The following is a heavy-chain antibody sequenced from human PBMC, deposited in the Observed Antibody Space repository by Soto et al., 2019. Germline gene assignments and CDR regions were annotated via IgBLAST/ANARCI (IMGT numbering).Heavy chain of an antibody. CDR2: ISYDGSNK. J-gene: IGHJ6*02. D-gene: IGHD3-10*01. CDR3: AKDRNYYGSDDYYGMDV. CDR1: GFTFNSYD. Sequence: GGSLRLSCAASGFTFNSYDMSWVRQAPGKGLEWVAVISYDGSNKYYADSVKGRFTISRDNSKNTLYLQMNSLRAEDTALYYCAKDRNYYGSDDYYGMDVWGQGTTVTVSS. V-gene: IGHV3-30*18.